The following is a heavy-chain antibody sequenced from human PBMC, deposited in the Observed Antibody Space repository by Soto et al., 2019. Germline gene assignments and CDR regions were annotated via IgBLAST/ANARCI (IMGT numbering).Heavy chain of an antibody. J-gene: IGHJ4*02. D-gene: IGHD6-19*01. V-gene: IGHV4-59*01. Sequence: PSETLSLTCTVSGGSSSSYYRSWIRQPPGKGLEWNGYIYYSGSTNYNPSLKSRVTISVDTSKNQLSLKLSSVTAADTAVYYCARARSGMRGSGWLSFFDYRGQGTLVTVSS. CDR1: GGSSSSYY. CDR3: ARARSGMRGSGWLSFFDY. CDR2: IYYSGST.